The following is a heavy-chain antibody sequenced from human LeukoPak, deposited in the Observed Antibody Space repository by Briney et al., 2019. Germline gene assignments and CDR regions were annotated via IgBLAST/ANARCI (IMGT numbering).Heavy chain of an antibody. D-gene: IGHD3-16*01. V-gene: IGHV1-46*01. CDR2: INPSGGST. J-gene: IGHJ4*02. CDR3: ARATYGDYFDY. CDR1: GYTFTSYD. Sequence: GASVKVSCKASGYTFTSYDINWVRQAPGQGLEWMGIINPSGGSTSYAQKFQGRVTMTRDMSTSTVYMELSSLRSEDTAVYYCARATYGDYFDYWGQGTLVTVSS.